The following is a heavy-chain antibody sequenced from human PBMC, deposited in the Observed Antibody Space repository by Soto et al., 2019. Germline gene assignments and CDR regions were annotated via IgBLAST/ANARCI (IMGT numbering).Heavy chain of an antibody. CDR1: GYSISSSNW. Sequence: PSETLSLTCAVSGYSISSSNWWGWIRQPPGKGLEWIGYIYYSGTTYYNLSLKSRVTMSVDTSKNQFSLKLTSVTAVDTAVYYCARADYSYSCDGFDYWGQGTMVTVSS. V-gene: IGHV4-28*03. D-gene: IGHD3-22*01. CDR3: ARADYSYSCDGFDY. CDR2: IYYSGTT. J-gene: IGHJ4*02.